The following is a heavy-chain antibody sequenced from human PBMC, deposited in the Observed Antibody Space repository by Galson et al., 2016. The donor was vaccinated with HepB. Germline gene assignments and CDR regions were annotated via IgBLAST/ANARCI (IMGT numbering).Heavy chain of an antibody. CDR3: ASHYGSAVNDWLDR. CDR1: GFTFTSYG. J-gene: IGHJ5*02. V-gene: IGHV3-23*01. Sequence: SLRLSCAASGFTFTSYGLHWVRQAPGKGLQWVSAISGSGDTTYYADSVRGRFTISRDNSKNMLYLQMNSLTAEDTAVYYCASHYGSAVNDWLDRWGKGTVSTV. CDR2: ISGSGDTT. D-gene: IGHD3-10*01.